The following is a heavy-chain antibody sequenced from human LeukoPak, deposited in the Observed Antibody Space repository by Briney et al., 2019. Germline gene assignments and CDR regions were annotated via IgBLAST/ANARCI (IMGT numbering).Heavy chain of an antibody. V-gene: IGHV1-2*02. Sequence: EASVKVSCKASGYTFTGYYMHWVRQAPGQGLEWMGWINPNSGGTNYAQKFQGRVTMTRDTSISTAYMELSSLRSEDTAVYYCARGHVKDGQPNDYWGQGTLVTVSS. CDR3: ARGHVKDGQPNDY. CDR2: INPNSGGT. J-gene: IGHJ4*02. D-gene: IGHD5-24*01. CDR1: GYTFTGYY.